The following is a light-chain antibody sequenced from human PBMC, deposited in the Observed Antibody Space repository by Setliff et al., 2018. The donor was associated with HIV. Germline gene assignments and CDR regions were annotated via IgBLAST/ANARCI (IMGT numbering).Light chain of an antibody. CDR2: DNT. Sequence: QSVLTQPASVPGSPGQSITISCTGTSSDIGGYNFVSWYQQYPGEAPKLIISDNTKRPSGVSDRFSASKSGNTASLTISGLRAEDEADYYCSSYTSSSTYVFGLGTKVTVL. CDR3: SSYTSSSTYV. J-gene: IGLJ1*01. CDR1: SSDIGGYNF. V-gene: IGLV2-14*03.